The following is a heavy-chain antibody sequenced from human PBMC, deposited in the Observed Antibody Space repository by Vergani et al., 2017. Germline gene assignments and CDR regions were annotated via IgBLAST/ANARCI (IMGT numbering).Heavy chain of an antibody. CDR2: IYYSGIT. CDR1: GSSISSYY. CDR3: ARGMYYYDNSGYYQTSYYYYGMDV. D-gene: IGHD3-22*01. Sequence: QVQLQESGPGLVKPSETLSLTCTVSGSSISSYYWSWIRQPPGKGLEWIGYIYYSGITNYNTSLKSRVTISVDTSKNQFSLKLSSVTAADTAVYYCARGMYYYDNSGYYQTSYYYYGMDVWGQGTTVTVSS. J-gene: IGHJ6*02. V-gene: IGHV4-59*01.